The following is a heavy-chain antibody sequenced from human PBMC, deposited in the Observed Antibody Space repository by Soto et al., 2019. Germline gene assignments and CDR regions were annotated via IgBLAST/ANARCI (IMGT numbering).Heavy chain of an antibody. D-gene: IGHD3-10*01. Sequence: QVQLVQSGAEAKKPGASVKVSCKASGYSFVGYDINWVRQATGQGLEWMGWMNPDSGNKGYAQKFQGRVTMTRDTSITTAYMELSGLKSDDTAVYYCARGAPYYDDSKTCYQVDYWGQGTLVTVSS. V-gene: IGHV1-8*01. J-gene: IGHJ4*02. CDR2: MNPDSGNK. CDR3: ARGAPYYDDSKTCYQVDY. CDR1: GYSFVGYD.